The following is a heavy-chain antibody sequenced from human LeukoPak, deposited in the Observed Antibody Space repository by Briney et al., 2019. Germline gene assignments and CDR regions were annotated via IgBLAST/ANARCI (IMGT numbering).Heavy chain of an antibody. Sequence: SETLSLTCTVSGYSISSGYYWGWIRQPPGKGLEWIGSIYHSGSTYYNPSLKSRVTISVDTSKNQFSLKLSSVTAADTAVYYCARGTPLYYCYMDVWGKGTTVTVSS. J-gene: IGHJ6*03. CDR1: GYSISSGYY. V-gene: IGHV4-38-2*02. CDR3: ARGTPLYYCYMDV. D-gene: IGHD1-14*01. CDR2: IYHSGST.